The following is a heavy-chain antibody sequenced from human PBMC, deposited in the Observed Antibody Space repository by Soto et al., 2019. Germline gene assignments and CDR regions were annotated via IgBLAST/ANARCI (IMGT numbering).Heavy chain of an antibody. CDR1: GYIFTTYA. Sequence: ASVKVSCKASGYIFTTYAMHWVRQAPGQRLEWMGWINAGNGNTKYSQKFQGRVTITRDTSASTAYLELSSLRSEDTAVYYCASSFQDSSGYRPLRWWGGGTLVTVSS. D-gene: IGHD3-22*01. CDR2: INAGNGNT. V-gene: IGHV1-3*01. CDR3: ASSFQDSSGYRPLRW. J-gene: IGHJ4*02.